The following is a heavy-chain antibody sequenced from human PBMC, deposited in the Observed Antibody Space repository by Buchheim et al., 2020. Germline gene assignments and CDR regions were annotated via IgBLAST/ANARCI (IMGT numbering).Heavy chain of an antibody. CDR1: GYTFTGYY. D-gene: IGHD2-15*01. J-gene: IGHJ5*02. CDR2: INPNSGGK. V-gene: IGHV1-2*04. CDR3: ARGGDCSGGSCYVGWFDP. Sequence: QVQLVQSGAEVKKPGASVKVSCKASGYTFTGYYMHWVRQAPRQGLEWMGWINPNSGGKNYAQKFQGWVTMTRDTSISTAYMELSRLRSDDTAVYYCARGGDCSGGSCYVGWFDPWGQGTL.